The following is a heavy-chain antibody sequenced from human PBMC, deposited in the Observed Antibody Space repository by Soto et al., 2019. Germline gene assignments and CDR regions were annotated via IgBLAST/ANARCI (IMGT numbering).Heavy chain of an antibody. CDR1: GYTFTGYY. D-gene: IGHD6-6*01. Sequence: ASVKVSCKASGYTFTGYYMHWVRQAPGQGLEWMGWINPNSGGTNYAQKFQGWVTMTRDTSISTAYMELSRLRSDDTAVYYCARGESSSQGNYYYMDVWGKGTTVTVSS. V-gene: IGHV1-2*04. J-gene: IGHJ6*03. CDR2: INPNSGGT. CDR3: ARGESSSQGNYYYMDV.